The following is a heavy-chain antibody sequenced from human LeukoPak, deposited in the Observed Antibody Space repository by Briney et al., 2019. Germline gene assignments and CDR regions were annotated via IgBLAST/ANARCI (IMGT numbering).Heavy chain of an antibody. CDR2: IRGSGSTI. Sequence: GGSLRLSCAASGFIFSDYYISWIRQAPGKGLEWVSYIRGSGSTIYYADSVKGRFTISRDNAKNSLYLQMNSLRAEDTALYYCARGGSYGGYHSYWGQGTLVTVSS. D-gene: IGHD4-23*01. J-gene: IGHJ4*02. CDR3: ARGGSYGGYHSY. V-gene: IGHV3-11*04. CDR1: GFIFSDYY.